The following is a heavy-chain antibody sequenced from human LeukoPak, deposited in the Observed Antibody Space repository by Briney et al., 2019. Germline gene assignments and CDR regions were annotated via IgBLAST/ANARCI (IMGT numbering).Heavy chain of an antibody. J-gene: IGHJ5*02. Sequence: GGSLRLSCAASGFTFSSYWMSWVRQAPGKGLEWVANIKQDGSEKYYVDSVKGRFTISRDNAKNSLYLQMNSLRAEDTAVYYCARGYYDILTGYYPSWFDPWGQGTLVTVSS. CDR1: GFTFSSYW. D-gene: IGHD3-9*01. CDR2: IKQDGSEK. CDR3: ARGYYDILTGYYPSWFDP. V-gene: IGHV3-7*03.